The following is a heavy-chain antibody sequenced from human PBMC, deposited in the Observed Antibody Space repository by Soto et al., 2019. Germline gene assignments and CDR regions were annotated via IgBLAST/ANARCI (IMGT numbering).Heavy chain of an antibody. CDR2: ISAYNGNT. Sequence: QVQLVQSGAEVKKPGASVKVSCKASGYTFTSYGISWVRQAPGQGLEWMGWISAYNGNTNYAQKLQGRVTMTTDTAAGTADRELRSLRSDDTAVYYCERDPGIFDYWGQGTLVTVSS. CDR3: ERDPGIFDY. J-gene: IGHJ4*02. V-gene: IGHV1-18*01. CDR1: GYTFTSYG.